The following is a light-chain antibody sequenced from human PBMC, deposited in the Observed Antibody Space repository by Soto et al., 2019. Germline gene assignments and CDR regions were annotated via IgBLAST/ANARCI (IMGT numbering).Light chain of an antibody. CDR1: QTFNSW. CDR3: QNYNTWT. Sequence: DIQMTQSPSRMYASVGDTITITCRASQTFNSWVTGYQQKPGKAPKLLIYEAFTLQSGVSSRFSGNGSGTEISITISSLQADDFGSYYCQNYNTWTFGPGTKVDIK. CDR2: EAF. J-gene: IGKJ1*01. V-gene: IGKV1-5*01.